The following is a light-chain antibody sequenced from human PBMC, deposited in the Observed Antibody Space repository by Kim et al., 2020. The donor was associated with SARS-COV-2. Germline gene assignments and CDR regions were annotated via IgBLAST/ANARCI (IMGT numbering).Light chain of an antibody. CDR3: QHYNNWPRT. J-gene: IGKJ1*01. CDR1: QSVSFN. V-gene: IGKV3-15*01. CDR2: GAS. Sequence: EIVMTQSPATLSLSPGETATLSCRASQSVSFNLAWFQQKPGQAPRLLIYGASARATAIPARFSGSGSGSEFTLTISSLQSEDSAVYYCQHYNNWPRTFGQGTKVDIK.